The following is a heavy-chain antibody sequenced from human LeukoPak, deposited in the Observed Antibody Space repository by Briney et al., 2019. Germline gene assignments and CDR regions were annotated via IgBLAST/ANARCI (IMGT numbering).Heavy chain of an antibody. CDR2: IYYTGTT. D-gene: IGHD3-10*01. Sequence: KPSETLSLSCTVSGGSINSYYWSWIRQPPGKGLEWIGYIYYTGTTNYNPSLKSRVTISLDTSKNQFSLKLTSVTAADTAVYFCARGQSGVRGANVPNLMGFDPWGQGTLVIVSS. CDR1: GGSINSYY. CDR3: ARGQSGVRGANVPNLMGFDP. J-gene: IGHJ5*02. V-gene: IGHV4-59*08.